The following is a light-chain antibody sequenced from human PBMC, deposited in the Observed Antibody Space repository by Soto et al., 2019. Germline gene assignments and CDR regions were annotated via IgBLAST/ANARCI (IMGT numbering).Light chain of an antibody. Sequence: EIVLTQSPATLSLSPGERATLSCRASQSVGSYLAWYQQKPGQAPRVLIYDASTRATGIPDRFSGSGSGTDFTLTISRLEPEDFAMYYCQQYGSSPWTFGQGTKVDIK. CDR2: DAS. J-gene: IGKJ1*01. CDR1: QSVGSY. CDR3: QQYGSSPWT. V-gene: IGKV3-20*01.